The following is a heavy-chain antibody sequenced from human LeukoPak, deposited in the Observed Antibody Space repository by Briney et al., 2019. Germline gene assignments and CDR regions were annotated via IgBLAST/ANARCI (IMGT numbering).Heavy chain of an antibody. CDR3: ARVMDFGVVIIGFDY. Sequence: GGSLRLSCAASGFTFSDYYMSWIRQAPGKGLEWVSYISSSGSTIYYADSVKGRFTISRDNAKNSLYLQMNSLRAEDTAVYYCARVMDFGVVIIGFDYWGQGTLVTVSS. V-gene: IGHV3-11*01. CDR2: ISSSGSTI. J-gene: IGHJ4*02. CDR1: GFTFSDYY. D-gene: IGHD3-3*01.